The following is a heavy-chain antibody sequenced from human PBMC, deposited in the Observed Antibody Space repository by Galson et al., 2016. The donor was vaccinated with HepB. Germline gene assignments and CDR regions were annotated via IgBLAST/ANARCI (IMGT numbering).Heavy chain of an antibody. CDR3: VRGSSGWGNYEY. CDR1: GYTFSNYG. Sequence: SVKVSCKASGYTFSNYGVHWVRQAPGQGPEWVGWISAYNGEANSAQRVQGRLTMTTDPSTTTVFMELTGLTSDDTADYYCVRGSSGWGNYEYWGQGTLVTVSS. D-gene: IGHD6-19*01. J-gene: IGHJ4*02. CDR2: ISAYNGEA. V-gene: IGHV1-18*01.